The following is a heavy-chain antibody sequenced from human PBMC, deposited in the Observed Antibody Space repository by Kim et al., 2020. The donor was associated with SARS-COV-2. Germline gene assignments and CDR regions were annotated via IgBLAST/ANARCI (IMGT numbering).Heavy chain of an antibody. Sequence: NPSLKSRVTISVDTSKNQFSLKLSSVTAADTAVYYCARGRIQLWSARFDYWGQGTLVTVSS. J-gene: IGHJ4*02. D-gene: IGHD5-18*01. V-gene: IGHV4-34*01. CDR3: ARGRIQLWSARFDY.